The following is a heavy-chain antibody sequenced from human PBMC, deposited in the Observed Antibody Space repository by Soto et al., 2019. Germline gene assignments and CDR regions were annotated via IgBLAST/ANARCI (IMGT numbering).Heavy chain of an antibody. CDR3: ARGVRASHYYDSSGSVDFDY. Sequence: SVKVSCKASGGTFSSYAISWVRQAPGQGLEWMGGIIPIFGTANYAQKFQGRVTITADESTSTAYMELSSLRSEDTAVYYCARGVRASHYYDSSGSVDFDYWGQGTLVTVSS. D-gene: IGHD3-22*01. V-gene: IGHV1-69*13. CDR2: IIPIFGTA. J-gene: IGHJ4*02. CDR1: GGTFSSYA.